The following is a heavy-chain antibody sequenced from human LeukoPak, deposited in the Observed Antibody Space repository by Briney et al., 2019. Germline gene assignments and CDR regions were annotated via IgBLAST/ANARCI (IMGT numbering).Heavy chain of an antibody. J-gene: IGHJ4*02. Sequence: GGSLRLSCAASGFTFSSYGMHWVRQAPGKGLEWVAFIRYDGSNKYYADSVKGRFTISRDNSKNTLYLQMNSLRAEDTAVYYRAKAFLPAAPPGGYFDYWGQGTLVTVSS. CDR3: AKAFLPAAPPGGYFDY. CDR2: IRYDGSNK. CDR1: GFTFSSYG. D-gene: IGHD2-2*01. V-gene: IGHV3-30*02.